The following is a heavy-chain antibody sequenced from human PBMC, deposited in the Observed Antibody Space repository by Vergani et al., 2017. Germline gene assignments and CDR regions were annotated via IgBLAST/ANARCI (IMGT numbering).Heavy chain of an antibody. V-gene: IGHV4-34*02. CDR1: GRSFSGHY. CDR2: IYYSGST. J-gene: IGHJ5*02. Sequence: QVRLQQWGAGLVKPSETLSLTCQVYGRSFSGHYWSWVRQAPGKGLEWIASIYYSGSTYYNPSLKSRVTISVDTSKNQFSLKLSSVTAADTAVYFCARHSTVEWLVKLGWIDPWGQGILVTVSS. D-gene: IGHD6-19*01. CDR3: ARHSTVEWLVKLGWIDP.